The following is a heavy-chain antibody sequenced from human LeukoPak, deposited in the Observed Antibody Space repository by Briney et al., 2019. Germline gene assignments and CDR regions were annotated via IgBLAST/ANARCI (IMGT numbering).Heavy chain of an antibody. J-gene: IGHJ4*02. D-gene: IGHD3-3*01. CDR3: ARDRNTDLWSGYYTNYFDY. Sequence: GSLRLSCAASGFTFSSYWMHWVRQAPGKGLVWVSRINTDGSTTRYADSVKGRFTISRDNAKNSLYLQMNSLRGEDTAVYYCARDRNTDLWSGYYTNYFDYWGQGTLLTVSS. V-gene: IGHV3-74*01. CDR1: GFTFSSYW. CDR2: INTDGSTT.